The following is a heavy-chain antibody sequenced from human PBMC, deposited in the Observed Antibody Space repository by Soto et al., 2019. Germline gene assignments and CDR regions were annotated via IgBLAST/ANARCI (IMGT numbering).Heavy chain of an antibody. CDR2: INHSGST. D-gene: IGHD2-2*01. J-gene: IGHJ6*02. Sequence: SETLSLTCALYGGSFSGYYWSWIRQPPGKGLEWIGEINHSGSTNYNPSLKSRVTISVDTSKNQFSLKLSSVTAADTAVYYCARGPLYCSSTSCRDYYYYYGMDVWGQGTTVTVSS. CDR1: GGSFSGYY. CDR3: ARGPLYCSSTSCRDYYYYYGMDV. V-gene: IGHV4-34*01.